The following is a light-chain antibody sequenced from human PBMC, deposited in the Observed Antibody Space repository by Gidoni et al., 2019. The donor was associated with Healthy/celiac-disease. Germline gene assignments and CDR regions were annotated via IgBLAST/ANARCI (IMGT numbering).Light chain of an antibody. Sequence: QSVLTKPPSVSGAPGQRVTISCTGSSSNIGAGYDVHWYQQLPGTAPKLLIYGNSNRPSVVPDRFSGSKSGTSASLAITGLQAEDEADYYCQSYDSSLSGYVFGTGTKVTVL. CDR3: QSYDSSLSGYV. CDR1: SSNIGAGYD. CDR2: GNS. V-gene: IGLV1-40*01. J-gene: IGLJ1*01.